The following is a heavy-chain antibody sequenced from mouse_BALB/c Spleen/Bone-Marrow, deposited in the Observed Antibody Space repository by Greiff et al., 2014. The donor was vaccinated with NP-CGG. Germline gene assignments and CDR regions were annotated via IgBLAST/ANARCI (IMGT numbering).Heavy chain of an antibody. J-gene: IGHJ3*01. CDR1: GYTFSSYW. CDR3: ARDWGPFAY. D-gene: IGHD4-1*01. V-gene: IGHV1-9*01. CDR2: ILPGSGST. Sequence: QVQLKESGAELMKPGASVKISCKATGYTFSSYWIEWVKQRPGHGLEWIGEILPGSGSTNYNEKFKGKATFTADTSSNTAYMQLSSLTSEDSAVYYCARDWGPFAYWGQGTLVTVSA.